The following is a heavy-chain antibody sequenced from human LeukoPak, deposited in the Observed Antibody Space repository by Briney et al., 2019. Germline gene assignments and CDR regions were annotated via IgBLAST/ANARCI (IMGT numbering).Heavy chain of an antibody. CDR2: MYHSGIT. J-gene: IGHJ5*02. Sequence: SETLSLTCAVSSYSINSAYYWGWIRPPPGKGLEWIASMYHSGITYYNSSLKSRATISVDTSKNQFSLKLNSVTAADTSVYYCARLTPGKNWFDPWGHGTLVTVSS. CDR3: ARLTPGKNWFDP. D-gene: IGHD3-10*01. CDR1: SYSINSAYY. V-gene: IGHV4-38-2*01.